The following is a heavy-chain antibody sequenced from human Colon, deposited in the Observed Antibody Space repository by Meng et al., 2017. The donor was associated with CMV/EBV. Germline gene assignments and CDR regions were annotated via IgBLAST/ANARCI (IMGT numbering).Heavy chain of an antibody. CDR2: INRDGSRT. CDR1: GVTFNNLW. D-gene: IGHD2-21*01. CDR3: VRMMMIEPGHQKPFDI. Sequence: GGSLRLSCAASGVTFNNLWMHWVRQVPGKGLVWVSRINRDGSRTTYADSAKGRFTISRDNAKNILYLQMDSLRADDTGLYYCVRMMMIEPGHQKPFDIWGQGTMVTVSS. J-gene: IGHJ3*02. V-gene: IGHV3-74*03.